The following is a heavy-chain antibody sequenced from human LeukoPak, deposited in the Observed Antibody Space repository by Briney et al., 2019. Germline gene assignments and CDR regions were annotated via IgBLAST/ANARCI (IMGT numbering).Heavy chain of an antibody. J-gene: IGHJ3*02. Sequence: PGGSLRLSCAASGFTFSNYWMTWVRQAPGKGLEWVANIKQDGSEKYYVDSVKDRFTISRDNAKNSLFLQMNSLRAEDTAVYYCASGARGAFDIWGQGTMVTVSS. CDR1: GFTFSNYW. CDR3: ASGARGAFDI. CDR2: IKQDGSEK. D-gene: IGHD3-16*01. V-gene: IGHV3-7*01.